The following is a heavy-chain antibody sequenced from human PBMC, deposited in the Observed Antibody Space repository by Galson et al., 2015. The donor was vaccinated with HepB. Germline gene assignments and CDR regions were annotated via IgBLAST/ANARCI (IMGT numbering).Heavy chain of an antibody. J-gene: IGHJ4*02. CDR1: GLSISASGEG. V-gene: IGHV2-5*02. D-gene: IGHD4-23*01. CDR2: IYWDDTK. Sequence: PALVKPTQTLTLTCSLSGLSISASGEGVGWIRQPPGKALEWLSLIYWDDTKRYRPSLENRLTITKDPSKNQVVLTMTNMDPVDTGTYYCAKLGNSFFEYWGQGTPVTVSA. CDR3: AKLGNSFFEY.